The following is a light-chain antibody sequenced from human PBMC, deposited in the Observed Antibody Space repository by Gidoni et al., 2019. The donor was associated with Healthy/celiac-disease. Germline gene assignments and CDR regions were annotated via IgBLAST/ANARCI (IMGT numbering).Light chain of an antibody. V-gene: IGKV1-39*01. CDR3: QQSYSTPRP. Sequence: DSQMTESPSSLSASVGDRVTITCRESQSISSYLNWYQQKPGKAPNLLLYAASSLQRGVPSRFSVSGSGTDFTLTISSLQPEDFATYYCQQSYSTPRPFGPGTKVDIK. J-gene: IGKJ3*01. CDR1: QSISSY. CDR2: AAS.